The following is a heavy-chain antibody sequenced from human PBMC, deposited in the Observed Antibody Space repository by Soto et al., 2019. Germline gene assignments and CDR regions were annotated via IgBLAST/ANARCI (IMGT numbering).Heavy chain of an antibody. D-gene: IGHD6-19*01. Sequence: QVQLVQSGAEVKKPGASVKVSCKASGYTFTSYAMHWVRQAPGQRLEWMGWINAGNCNTKYSQKFQGRVTITRDTSASTAYMELSSLRSEDTAVYYCARESGWQKFDIWGQGTMVTVSS. CDR2: INAGNCNT. V-gene: IGHV1-3*01. CDR3: ARESGWQKFDI. CDR1: GYTFTSYA. J-gene: IGHJ3*02.